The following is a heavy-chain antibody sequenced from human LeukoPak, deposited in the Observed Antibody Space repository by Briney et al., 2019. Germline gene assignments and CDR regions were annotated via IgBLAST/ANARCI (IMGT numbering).Heavy chain of an antibody. CDR3: ARKITFGGVIVDAFDI. CDR2: IYHSGST. D-gene: IGHD3-16*02. CDR1: GYSISSGYY. Sequence: PSETLSLTCTVSGYSISSGYYWGWIRQPPGKGLEWIGSIYHSGSTYYNPSLKSRVTISVDTSKNQFSLKLSSVTAADTAVYYCARKITFGGVIVDAFDIWGQGTMVTVSS. V-gene: IGHV4-38-2*02. J-gene: IGHJ3*02.